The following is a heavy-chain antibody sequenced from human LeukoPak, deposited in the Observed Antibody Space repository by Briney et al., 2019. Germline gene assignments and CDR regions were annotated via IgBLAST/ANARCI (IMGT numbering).Heavy chain of an antibody. D-gene: IGHD3-10*01. V-gene: IGHV3-53*01. Sequence: GVSLRLSCSASGLTVSSNYMSWVRPAPGKGLVWGSIIYSGGSTYYADSLKRRFTISRDNSKNTLFLQMNSLRAEDTAVYYCATYYDSGSSDAFDIWGQGTMVTVSS. J-gene: IGHJ3*02. CDR3: ATYYDSGSSDAFDI. CDR2: IYSGGST. CDR1: GLTVSSNY.